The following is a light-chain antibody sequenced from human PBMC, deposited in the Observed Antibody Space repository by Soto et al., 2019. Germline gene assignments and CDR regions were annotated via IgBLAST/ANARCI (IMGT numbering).Light chain of an antibody. CDR2: DTS. Sequence: EKVMTQSPATLSVSPGERATLSCRASQSVSSNLAWYQQKLGQAPRLLIYDTSTRATGIPARFSGSGSGTEFTLTISSLQSEDFSVYYCQQYNNWPLTFGQGPKVDIK. J-gene: IGKJ1*01. CDR3: QQYNNWPLT. CDR1: QSVSSN. V-gene: IGKV3-15*01.